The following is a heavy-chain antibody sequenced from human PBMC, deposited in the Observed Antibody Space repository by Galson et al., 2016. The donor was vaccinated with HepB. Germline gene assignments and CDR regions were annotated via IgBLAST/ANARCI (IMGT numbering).Heavy chain of an antibody. V-gene: IGHV3-9*02. CDR1: GFISDDYA. CDR2: ISWKRGSI. J-gene: IGHJ6*02. Sequence: SLRLSCAVSGFISDDYALHWVRQVPGKGLEWVSGISWKRGSIGYADSVKGRFTISRDNAKNSLYLQMNSLRTEDTAFYYCARSSCSWNAGTYYYYRMDVWGQGTRVTVSS. D-gene: IGHD1-1*01. CDR3: ARSSCSWNAGTYYYYRMDV.